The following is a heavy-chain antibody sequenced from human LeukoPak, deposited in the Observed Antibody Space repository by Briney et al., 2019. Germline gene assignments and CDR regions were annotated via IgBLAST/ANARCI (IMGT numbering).Heavy chain of an antibody. CDR3: ARDGGGGSCYC. CDR2: MNPNRGNT. V-gene: IGHV1-8*01. D-gene: IGHD2-15*01. J-gene: IGHJ4*02. Sequence: ASVTVSYQPSVYTFTSYVINWVRQPTGQGLEWIGWMNPNRGNTGYAQKFQGRVTMTRNTSISTAYMELSSLRSEDTAVYYGARDGGGGSCYCWGQGTLVTVSS. CDR1: VYTFTSYV.